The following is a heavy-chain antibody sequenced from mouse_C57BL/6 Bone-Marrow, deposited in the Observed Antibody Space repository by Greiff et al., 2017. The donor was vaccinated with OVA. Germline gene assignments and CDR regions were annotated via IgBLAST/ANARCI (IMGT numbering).Heavy chain of an antibody. CDR3: ARPEFAY. V-gene: IGHV5-12*01. Sequence: EVQGVESGGGLVQPGGSLKLSCAASGFTFSDYYMYWVRQTPEKRLEWVAYISNGGGSTYYPDTVKGRFTISRDNAKNTLYLQMSRLKSEDTAMYYCARPEFAYWGQGTLVTVSA. J-gene: IGHJ3*01. CDR1: GFTFSDYY. CDR2: ISNGGGST.